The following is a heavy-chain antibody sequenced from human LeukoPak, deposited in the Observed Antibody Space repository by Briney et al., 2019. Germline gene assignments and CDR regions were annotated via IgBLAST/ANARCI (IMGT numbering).Heavy chain of an antibody. CDR2: IYYSGST. CDR3: ARYYYGSGSYWNY. J-gene: IGHJ4*02. D-gene: IGHD3-10*01. V-gene: IGHV4-59*01. CDR1: GGSISSYY. Sequence: SETLSLTCTVSGGSISSYYWSWIRQPPGKGLEWIGYIYYSGSTNYNPSLKSRVTISVDTSKNQFSLKLSSVTAADTAVYYCARYYYGSGSYWNYWGQGTLVTVSS.